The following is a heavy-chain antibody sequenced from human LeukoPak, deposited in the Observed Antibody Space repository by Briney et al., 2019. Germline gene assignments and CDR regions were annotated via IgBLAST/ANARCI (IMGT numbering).Heavy chain of an antibody. Sequence: SETLSLTCTVSGGSISSYYWSWIRQPAGKGLEWIGRIYTSGSTNYNPSLKSRVTMSVDTSKNQFSLKLSSMTAADTAVYYCARQIKDSYGRHRRIYFDYWGQGTLVTVSS. V-gene: IGHV4-4*07. J-gene: IGHJ4*02. CDR1: GGSISSYY. CDR3: ARQIKDSYGRHRRIYFDY. D-gene: IGHD5-18*01. CDR2: IYTSGST.